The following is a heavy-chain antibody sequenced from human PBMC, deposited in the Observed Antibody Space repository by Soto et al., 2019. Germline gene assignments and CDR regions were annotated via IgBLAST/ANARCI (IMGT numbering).Heavy chain of an antibody. D-gene: IGHD3-3*01. J-gene: IGHJ4*02. CDR2: IKQDGSEK. Sequence: EVQLVESGGGLVQSGGSLRLSCAASGFTFSSYWMSWVRQAPGKGLEWVANIKQDGSEKYYVDSVKGRFTISRDNAKNSLYLQMNSLRAEDTAVYYCARVDDFWSGYPTDYFDYWGQGTLVTVSS. CDR3: ARVDDFWSGYPTDYFDY. CDR1: GFTFSSYW. V-gene: IGHV3-7*03.